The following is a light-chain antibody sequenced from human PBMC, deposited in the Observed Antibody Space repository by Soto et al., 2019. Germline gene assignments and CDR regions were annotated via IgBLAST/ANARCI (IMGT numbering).Light chain of an antibody. CDR1: QTINRSF. J-gene: IGKJ1*01. Sequence: EIVLTQSPGTLSLSPGERVSLSCRASQTINRSFLAWYQQKPGQAPRILIYGASSRATGVPDRFSGSGSGTDFTLTISRLEPGDFAVYYCQQYGNSPRTFGQGTKVEIK. CDR3: QQYGNSPRT. CDR2: GAS. V-gene: IGKV3-20*01.